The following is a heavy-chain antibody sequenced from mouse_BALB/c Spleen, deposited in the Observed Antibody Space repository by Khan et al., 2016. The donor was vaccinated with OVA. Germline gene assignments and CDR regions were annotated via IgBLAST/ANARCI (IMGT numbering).Heavy chain of an antibody. J-gene: IGHJ3*01. Sequence: QVQLQQSGAELVKTGASVKLSCKASGYTFSSYYLYWVKQRPGQGLEWIGEINPNNGDSNYNEKFKSKATLTVDKFSYTAYMQLSSLTSEDSAVYYCTRTGDGSFAYWGQGTLVTVSA. CDR2: INPNNGDS. CDR1: GYTFSSYY. CDR3: TRTGDGSFAY. V-gene: IGHV1S81*02. D-gene: IGHD2-3*01.